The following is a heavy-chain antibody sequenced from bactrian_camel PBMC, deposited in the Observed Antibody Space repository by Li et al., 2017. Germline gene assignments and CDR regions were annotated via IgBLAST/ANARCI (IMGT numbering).Heavy chain of an antibody. V-gene: IGHV3S53*01. CDR1: GSTNRNYC. CDR2: IDNGGGA. CDR3: VRDPEG. J-gene: IGHJ4*01. Sequence: VQLVESGGGSVQAGGSLRLSCAASGSTNRNYCMGWFRQAPGKEREGVAAIDNGGGASYADAVKGRFTISRDNAKNTVYLQMSNLEAEDTAIYYCVRDPEGWGQGTQVTVSS. D-gene: IGHD1*01.